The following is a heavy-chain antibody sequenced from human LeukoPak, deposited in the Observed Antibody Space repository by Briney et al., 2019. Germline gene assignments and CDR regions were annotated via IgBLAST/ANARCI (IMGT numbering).Heavy chain of an antibody. D-gene: IGHD2-2*01. J-gene: IGHJ4*02. V-gene: IGHV3-73*01. CDR3: IRPFYCSSTSCYEDY. CDR1: GFTFSGSA. Sequence: PGGSLKLSCAASGFTFSGSAMHWVRQASGKGLEWVGRIRSKANSYATAYAASVKGRFTISRDDSKNTAYLQMNSLKTEDTAVYYCIRPFYCSSTSCYEDYWGQGTLVTVSS. CDR2: IRSKANSYAT.